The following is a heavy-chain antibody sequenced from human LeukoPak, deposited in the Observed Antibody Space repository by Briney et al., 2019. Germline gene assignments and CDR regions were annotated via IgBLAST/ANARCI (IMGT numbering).Heavy chain of an antibody. J-gene: IGHJ3*02. V-gene: IGHV3-7*03. Sequence: GGSLRLSCAASGFTFSSYWMSWVRQAPGKGLEWVANIKQDGSEKYYVDSVKGRFTISRDNAKNSLYLQMNSLRAEDTALYHCATHSYTGYSIMTGDDAFDIWGQGTMVTVSS. CDR3: ATHSYTGYSIMTGDDAFDI. CDR2: IKQDGSEK. CDR1: GFTFSSYW. D-gene: IGHD6-13*01.